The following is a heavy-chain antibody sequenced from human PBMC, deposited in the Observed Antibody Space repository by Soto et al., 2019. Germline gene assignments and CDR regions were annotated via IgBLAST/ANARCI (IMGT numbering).Heavy chain of an antibody. V-gene: IGHV3-23*01. CDR1: GFTFSSYA. CDR2: ISGSGGST. Sequence: PGGSLRLSCAASGFTFSSYAMSWVRQAPGKGLEWVSAISGSGGSTYYADSVKGRFTISRDNSKNTLYLQMNSLRAEDTAVYYCASLPPYSSSSSGVPDNWFDPWGQGTLVTVSS. CDR3: ASLPPYSSSSSGVPDNWFDP. D-gene: IGHD6-6*01. J-gene: IGHJ5*02.